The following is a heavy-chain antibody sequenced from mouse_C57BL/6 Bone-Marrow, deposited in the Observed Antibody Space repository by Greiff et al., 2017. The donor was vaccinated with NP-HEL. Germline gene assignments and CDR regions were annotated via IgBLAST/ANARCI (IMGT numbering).Heavy chain of an antibody. Sequence: VQLQQPGAELVKPGASVKLSCKASGYTFTSYWMQWVKQRPGQGLEWIGEIDPSDSYTNYNQKFKGKATLTVDTSSSTAYMQLSSLTSEDSAVYYCARPPAVYYYGSSYDWFAYWGQGTLVTVSA. V-gene: IGHV1-50*01. D-gene: IGHD1-1*01. CDR1: GYTFTSYW. J-gene: IGHJ3*01. CDR2: IDPSDSYT. CDR3: ARPPAVYYYGSSYDWFAY.